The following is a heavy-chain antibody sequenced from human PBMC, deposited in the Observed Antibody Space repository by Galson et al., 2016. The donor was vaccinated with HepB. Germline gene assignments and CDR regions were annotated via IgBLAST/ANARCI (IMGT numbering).Heavy chain of an antibody. D-gene: IGHD3-9*01. J-gene: IGHJ2*01. CDR1: GFTFSDYY. V-gene: IGHV3-11*06. CDR2: IGSSGSYT. Sequence: SLRLSCAASGFTFSDYYMGWIRQAPGKGLEWVSIIGSSGSYTNSADSVQGRFTISKDNAKKSLYLQMNSLRGEETAMYYCARAGVDWFLISGYFDLWGRGTLVTVSS. CDR3: ARAGVDWFLISGYFDL.